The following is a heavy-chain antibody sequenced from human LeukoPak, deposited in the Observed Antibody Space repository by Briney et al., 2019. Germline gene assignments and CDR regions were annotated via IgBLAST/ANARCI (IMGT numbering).Heavy chain of an antibody. D-gene: IGHD3-22*01. Sequence: SETLSLTCTVSGGSISSYYWSLIRQPPGKGLEWIGYIHYSGSTDYNPSLKSRVTISVDTSKNQFSLKLSSVTAADTAVYFCARGPYSYDSSGAFDIWGQGTMVTVSS. J-gene: IGHJ3*02. CDR1: GGSISSYY. V-gene: IGHV4-59*08. CDR2: IHYSGST. CDR3: ARGPYSYDSSGAFDI.